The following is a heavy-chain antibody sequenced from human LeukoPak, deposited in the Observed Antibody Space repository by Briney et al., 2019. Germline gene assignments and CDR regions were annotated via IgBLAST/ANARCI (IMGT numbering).Heavy chain of an antibody. V-gene: IGHV3-23*01. J-gene: IGHJ4*02. CDR3: AKDRSIGTYYTFDH. Sequence: GGSLRLSCAASGFTFTNYAMTWVRQAPGKGLEWVSSISASGVMTYYADSVKGRFTVSRDNSKNSLYLQMSSLTAADTAIYYCAKDRSIGTYYTFDHWGQGTLVTVSS. CDR2: ISASGVMT. CDR1: GFTFTNYA. D-gene: IGHD1-26*01.